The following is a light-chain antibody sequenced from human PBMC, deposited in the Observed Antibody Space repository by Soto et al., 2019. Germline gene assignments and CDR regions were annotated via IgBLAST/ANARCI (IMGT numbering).Light chain of an antibody. CDR2: EVY. CDR1: NSDVGAYNY. CDR3: SSYAGSNKKV. V-gene: IGLV2-8*01. Sequence: QSALTQPPSASGSPGQSVTISCTGTNSDVGAYNYVSWYQHHPGKAPKLMIYEVYKRPSGVPDRFSGSKSGNTASLTVSGLQAEDEADYYCSSYAGSNKKVFGGGTKLTVL. J-gene: IGLJ2*01.